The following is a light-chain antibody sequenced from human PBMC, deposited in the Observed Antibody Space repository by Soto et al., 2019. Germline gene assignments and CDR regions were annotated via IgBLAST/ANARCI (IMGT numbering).Light chain of an antibody. CDR1: TGGVTSGHY. CDR3: LLSFSGVRV. Sequence: QAVVTQEPSLTVSPGGTVTLTCGSSTGGVTSGHYPYWLQQKPGQPPRTLIYDTNNKHSWTPARFSGSLLGGKAALTLSGAQPEDEANYYCLLSFSGVRVFGEGTKLTVL. J-gene: IGLJ3*02. CDR2: DTN. V-gene: IGLV7-46*01.